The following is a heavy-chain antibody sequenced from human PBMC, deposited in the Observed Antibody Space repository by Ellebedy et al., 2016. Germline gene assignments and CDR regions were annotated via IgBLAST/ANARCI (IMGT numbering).Heavy chain of an antibody. CDR1: GYTFTGYY. D-gene: IGHD3-22*01. J-gene: IGHJ6*02. V-gene: IGHV1-2*04. CDR3: AREGYYDSSGPGLYYYYGMDV. Sequence: ASVKVSCKASGYTFTGYYMHWVRQAHGQGLEWMGWINPNSGGTNYAQKFQGWVTMTRDTSISTAYMVLSRLRSDDTAVYYCAREGYYDSSGPGLYYYYGMDVWGQGTTVTVSS. CDR2: INPNSGGT.